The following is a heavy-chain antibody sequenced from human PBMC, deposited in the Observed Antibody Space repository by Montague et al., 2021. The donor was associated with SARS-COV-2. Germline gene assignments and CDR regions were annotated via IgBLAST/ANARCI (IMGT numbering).Heavy chain of an antibody. V-gene: IGHV6-1*01. CDR1: GDSVAVMKAT. D-gene: IGHD2-2*01. J-gene: IGHJ4*02. CDR3: PRIPVGSKYYFDF. Sequence: CAISGDSVAVMKATCKSQKHTPAIHCHQSLTSHLMFKKKNDYAESVKSRITIDPDTSKHQFSLHLNSVTPEDTAVYYCPRIPVGSKYYFDFWGQGTLVTVSS. CDR2: SHLMFKKKN.